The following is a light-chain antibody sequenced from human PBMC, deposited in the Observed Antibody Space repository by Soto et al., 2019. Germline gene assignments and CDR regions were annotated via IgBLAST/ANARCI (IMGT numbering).Light chain of an antibody. CDR3: QQYDIWPIS. CDR2: SAS. Sequence: EIVRTQSPATLSVSPGERATLSCRASQSVSSNLAWHQQKPGQAPRLLIYSASTRATGTPARFSGSGSGTEFTLNISSLLSEDIAVYYCQQYDIWPISFGQGTRLEIK. J-gene: IGKJ5*01. V-gene: IGKV3-15*01. CDR1: QSVSSN.